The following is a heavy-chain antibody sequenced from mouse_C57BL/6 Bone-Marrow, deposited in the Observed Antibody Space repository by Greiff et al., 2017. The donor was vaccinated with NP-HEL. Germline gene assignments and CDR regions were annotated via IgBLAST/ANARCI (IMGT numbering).Heavy chain of an antibody. CDR3: ARRDDYDDRFAY. CDR2: ISNLAYSI. CDR1: GFTFSDYG. V-gene: IGHV5-15*04. D-gene: IGHD2-4*01. J-gene: IGHJ3*01. Sequence: EVQVVESGGGLVQPGGSLKLSCAASGFTFSDYGMAWVRQAPRKGPEWVAFISNLAYSIYYADTVTGRFTISRENAKNTLYLEMSSLRSEDTAMYYCARRDDYDDRFAYWGQGTLVTVSA.